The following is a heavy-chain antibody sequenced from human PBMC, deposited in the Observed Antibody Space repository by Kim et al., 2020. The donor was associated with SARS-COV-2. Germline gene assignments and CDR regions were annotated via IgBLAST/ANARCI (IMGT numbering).Heavy chain of an antibody. J-gene: IGHJ6*02. V-gene: IGHV1-24*01. D-gene: IGHD2-2*01. CDR3: ATQGVVPAASKLNYYYYGMDV. CDR2: FDPEDGET. Sequence: ASVKVSCKVSGYTLTELSMHWVRQAPGKGLEWMGGFDPEDGETIYAQKFQGRVTMTEDTSTDTAYMELSSLRSEDTAVYYCATQGVVPAASKLNYYYYGMDVWGQGTTVTVSS. CDR1: GYTLTELS.